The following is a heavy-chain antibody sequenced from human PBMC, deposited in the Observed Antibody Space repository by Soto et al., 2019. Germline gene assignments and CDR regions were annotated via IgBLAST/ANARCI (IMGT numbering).Heavy chain of an antibody. J-gene: IGHJ4*02. D-gene: IGHD6-19*01. V-gene: IGHV4-30-4*02. CDR2: IYYSGST. CDR1: GDSISSGDYY. CDR3: ASHYRRRGWEWATEPLFDY. Sequence: PSETLSLTCTVSGDSISSGDYYWSWIRQPPGKGLEWIGLIYYSGSTHYNPSLKSRLIISVNTSKNQFSLKLSSVTAADTAVYYCASHYRRRGWEWATEPLFDYWGQGTLVTVSS.